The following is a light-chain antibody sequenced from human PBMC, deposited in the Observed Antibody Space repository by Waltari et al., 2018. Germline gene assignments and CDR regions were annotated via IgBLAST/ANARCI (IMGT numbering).Light chain of an antibody. CDR3: LQRNTWPHS. V-gene: IGKV3-15*01. J-gene: IGKJ2*03. CDR2: DAS. Sequence: ETVMTQSPATLSLSPGERPILSCRASQSVSNNLAWYQQKSGQAPRLLIYDASSRATGIPDRFSGSGSGTDFTLTIDNLEPEDFAVYFCLQRNTWPHSFGQGTKVDFK. CDR1: QSVSNN.